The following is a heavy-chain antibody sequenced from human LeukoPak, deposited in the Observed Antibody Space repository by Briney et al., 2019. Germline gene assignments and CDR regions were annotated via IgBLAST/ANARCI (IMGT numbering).Heavy chain of an antibody. J-gene: IGHJ4*02. V-gene: IGHV4-39*01. CDR1: GGSISSSTYY. D-gene: IGHD3-22*01. CDR3: ARFSPDHYDNRKYFDY. CDR2: MYYTGST. Sequence: PSETLSLTCTVSGGSISSSTYYWAWMRQPPGKGMEWIGSMYYTGSTYSNPSLKSRVTISVDTSKNQFSLKLRSVTAADTAVYYCARFSPDHYDNRKYFDYWGQGTLVTVSS.